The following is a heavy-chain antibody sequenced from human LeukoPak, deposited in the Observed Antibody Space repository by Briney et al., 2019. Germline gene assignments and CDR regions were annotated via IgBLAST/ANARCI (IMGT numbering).Heavy chain of an antibody. D-gene: IGHD5-24*01. Sequence: PGGSLRLSCAASGFTFSDYYMSWIRQAPGKGLEWVSYISSSGSTIYYADSVKGRFTISRDNAKNSLYLQMNSLRAEDTAVYYCARSREMATTGAYFDYWGQGTPVTVSS. CDR2: ISSSGSTI. CDR1: GFTFSDYY. CDR3: ARSREMATTGAYFDY. V-gene: IGHV3-11*01. J-gene: IGHJ4*02.